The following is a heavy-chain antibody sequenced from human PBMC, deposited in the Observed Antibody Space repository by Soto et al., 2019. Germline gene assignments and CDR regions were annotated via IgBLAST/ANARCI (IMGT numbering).Heavy chain of an antibody. V-gene: IGHV4-39*02. CDR1: GGSISSSSYY. J-gene: IGHJ4*02. CDR3: AREYSAGWST. Sequence: SETLSLTCTVSGGSISSSSYYWVWIRQPPGKGLEWIGSFYYTGSTYYNPSLKSRVTISVDTSENQFSLKLSSVTAADTAVYYCAREYSAGWSTWGQGTLVTVSS. D-gene: IGHD6-19*01. CDR2: FYYTGST.